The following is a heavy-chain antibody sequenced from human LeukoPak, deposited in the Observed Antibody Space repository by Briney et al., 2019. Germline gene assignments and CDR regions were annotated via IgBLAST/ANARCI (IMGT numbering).Heavy chain of an antibody. CDR1: GGSISSSSYY. V-gene: IGHV4-39*01. CDR2: IYYSGST. CDR3: ARLGPAIFGVVIKSRYFDY. D-gene: IGHD3-3*01. Sequence: PSETLSLTCTVSGGSISSSSYYWGWIRQPPGTGLEWIGSIYYSGSTYYNPSLKSRVTISVDTSKNQFSLKLSSVTAADTAVYYCARLGPAIFGVVIKSRYFDYWGQGTLVTVSS. J-gene: IGHJ4*02.